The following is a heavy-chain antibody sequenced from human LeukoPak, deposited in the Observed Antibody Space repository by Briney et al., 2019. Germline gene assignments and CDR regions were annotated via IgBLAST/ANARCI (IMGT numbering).Heavy chain of an antibody. CDR2: IKSKTDGGTV. CDR3: TTVKYCSGGTCYSRSDY. J-gene: IGHJ4*02. V-gene: IGHV3-15*01. D-gene: IGHD2-15*01. Sequence: GGSLRLSCAASGFTFSNAWMSWVRQAPGKGLDWVGRIKSKTDGGTVEYAAPVKSRFTISRDDSRNTLYLQMNSLKTEDTAVYYCTTVKYCSGGTCYSRSDYWGQGVLVTVSS. CDR1: GFTFSNAW.